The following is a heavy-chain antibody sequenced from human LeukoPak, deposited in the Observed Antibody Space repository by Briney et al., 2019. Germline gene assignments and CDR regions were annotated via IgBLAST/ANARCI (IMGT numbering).Heavy chain of an antibody. CDR2: ISGSSSYI. D-gene: IGHD3-22*01. V-gene: IGHV3-21*01. CDR3: ARTDYYDSSGYRMGAFDI. Sequence: GGSLRLSCAASGFTFSSYRMNWVRQAPGKGLEWVSTISGSSSYIYYADSVKGRFSISRDNAKYSVYLQMNSLRAEDTAVYYCARTDYYDSSGYRMGAFDIWGQGTMVTVSS. CDR1: GFTFSSYR. J-gene: IGHJ3*02.